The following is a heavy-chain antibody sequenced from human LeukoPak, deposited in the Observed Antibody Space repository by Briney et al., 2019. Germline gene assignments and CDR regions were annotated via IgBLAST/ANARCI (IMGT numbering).Heavy chain of an antibody. CDR3: VKGGSSGYFSPSIFDY. J-gene: IGHJ4*02. CDR1: GFTFSSYG. CDR2: IWYDGSNK. Sequence: GRSLRLSCAASGFTFSSYGMHWVRQAPGKGLEWVAVIWYDGSNKYYADSVKGRFTISRDNSKNTLYLQMSSLGDEDTAVYYCVKGGSSGYFSPSIFDYWGQGALVTVSS. V-gene: IGHV3-33*06. D-gene: IGHD3-22*01.